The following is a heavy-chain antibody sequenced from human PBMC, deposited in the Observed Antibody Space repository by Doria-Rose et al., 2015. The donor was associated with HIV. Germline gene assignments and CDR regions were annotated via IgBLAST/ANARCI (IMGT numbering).Heavy chain of an antibody. V-gene: IGHV2-26*01. CDR2: IFLDDER. CDR1: GVSLSSPGMG. CDR3: ARIKSSRWYHKYYFDF. J-gene: IGHJ4*02. Sequence: QVTLKESGPVLVKPTETLTLTCTVSGVSLSSPGMGVSWIRQPPGKALEWLANIFLDDERSYTTSLQSRLTISRGTSKSQVVLTVTDMDPVDTATYYCARIKSSRWYHKYYFDFWGQGTLVIVSA. D-gene: IGHD6-13*01.